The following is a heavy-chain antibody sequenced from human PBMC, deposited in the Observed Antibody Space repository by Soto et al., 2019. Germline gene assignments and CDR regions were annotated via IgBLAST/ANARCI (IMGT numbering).Heavy chain of an antibody. V-gene: IGHV3-23*01. J-gene: IGHJ4*02. CDR2: ISGSGGST. Sequence: EVQLLESGGGLVQPGGSLKLSCAASGFTFSSYAMSWVRQAPGNGLEWVSAISGSGGSTYYSDSVKDRFTISRDNSKNTLYLQMNSLRAEDTAVYYCATSEVVVVAANPGDYLGQGTLVNVSS. CDR3: ATSEVVVVAANPGDY. CDR1: GFTFSSYA. D-gene: IGHD2-15*01.